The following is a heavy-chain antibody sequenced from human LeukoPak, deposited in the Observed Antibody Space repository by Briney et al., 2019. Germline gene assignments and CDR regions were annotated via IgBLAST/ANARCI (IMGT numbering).Heavy chain of an antibody. CDR3: ARDKSGSSGWYSYFDY. CDR1: GYTFTGYY. D-gene: IGHD6-19*01. Sequence: ASVKVSCKASGYTFTGYYMHWVRQAPGQGLEWMGWINPNSGDTNYAQKFQGRVTMTRDTSISTAYLELSRLRSDDTAVYYCARDKSGSSGWYSYFDYWGQGTLVTVSS. V-gene: IGHV1-2*02. CDR2: INPNSGDT. J-gene: IGHJ4*02.